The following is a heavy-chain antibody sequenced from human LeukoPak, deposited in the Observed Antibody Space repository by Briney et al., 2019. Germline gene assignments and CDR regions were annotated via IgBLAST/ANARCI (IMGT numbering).Heavy chain of an antibody. CDR2: IKQDGSEK. V-gene: IGHV3-7*01. D-gene: IGHD3-22*01. CDR3: ARDYYDSSGFDY. Sequence: GGSLRLSCAASGFTFSSYWMSWVRQAPGKGLEWVANIKQDGSEKYYVDSVKGRFTISRDNSKNTLYLQKNSLRAEDTAVYYCARDYYDSSGFDYWGQGTLVTVSS. CDR1: GFTFSSYW. J-gene: IGHJ4*02.